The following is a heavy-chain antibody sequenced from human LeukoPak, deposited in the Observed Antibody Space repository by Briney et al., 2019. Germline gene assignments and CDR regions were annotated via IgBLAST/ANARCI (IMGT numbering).Heavy chain of an antibody. CDR2: FDPEDGET. CDR1: GYTLTELS. CDR3: ATGGDSSGWYGFDY. D-gene: IGHD6-19*01. Sequence: ASVKVSCKVSGYTLTELSMHWVRQAPGKGLEWMGGFDPEDGETIYAQKFQGRVTMTEGTSTDTAYMELSSLRSEDTAVYYCATGGDSSGWYGFDYWGQGTLVTVSS. J-gene: IGHJ4*02. V-gene: IGHV1-24*01.